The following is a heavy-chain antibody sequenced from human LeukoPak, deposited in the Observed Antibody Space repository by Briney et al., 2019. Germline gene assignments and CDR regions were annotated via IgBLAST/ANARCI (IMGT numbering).Heavy chain of an antibody. V-gene: IGHV3-7*04. D-gene: IGHD3-22*01. J-gene: IGHJ4*02. CDR3: ARVTSYYYNTSGDYYFDH. Sequence: PGGSLRLSCVASGFTFSTYRMSWVRQAPGKGLVWVANIIQDGSAKNYVDSVKGRFTISRDNAKNSLYLRMNSLRAEDTAVYYCARVTSYYYNTSGDYYFDHWGQGTLVTVSS. CDR2: IIQDGSAK. CDR1: GFTFSTYR.